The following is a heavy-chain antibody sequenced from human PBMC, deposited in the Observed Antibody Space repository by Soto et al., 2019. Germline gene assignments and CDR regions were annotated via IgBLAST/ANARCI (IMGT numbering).Heavy chain of an antibody. D-gene: IGHD3-9*01. CDR3: ARDRGYDILTGYYGDYGMDV. Sequence: SETLSLTCTVSGGSISSGGYYWSWIRQHPGKGLEWIGYIYYSGSTYYNPSLKSRVTISVDTSKNQFSLKLSSVTAADTAVYYCARDRGYDILTGYYGDYGMDVWGQGTTVTVSS. CDR2: IYYSGST. CDR1: GGSISSGGYY. V-gene: IGHV4-31*03. J-gene: IGHJ6*02.